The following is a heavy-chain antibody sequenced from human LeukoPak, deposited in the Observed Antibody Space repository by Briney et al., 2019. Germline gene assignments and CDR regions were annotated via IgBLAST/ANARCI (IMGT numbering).Heavy chain of an antibody. D-gene: IGHD4-11*01. Sequence: GGSLRLSCAASGFTFSSYAMSWVRQAPGKGLEWVSAISGSGGSTYYADSVKGRFTISRDNSKNTLYLQMSSLRADDTAVYYCARTYYSNYVHYFDYWGQGTLVTVPS. CDR1: GFTFSSYA. CDR2: ISGSGGST. V-gene: IGHV3-23*01. CDR3: ARTYYSNYVHYFDY. J-gene: IGHJ4*02.